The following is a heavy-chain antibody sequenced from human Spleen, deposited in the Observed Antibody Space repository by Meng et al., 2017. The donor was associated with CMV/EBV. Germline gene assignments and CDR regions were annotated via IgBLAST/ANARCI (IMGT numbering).Heavy chain of an antibody. Sequence: GSLRLSCTFSGGSISSTLYYWGWIRQPPGKGLEWIGSIYYSGSTYYNPSLESRVTISVDTSKNQFSLKLTSVTAADTAMYYCARAVIYCSGTGCYFTPYFDYWGQGTLVTVSS. CDR2: IYYSGST. D-gene: IGHD2-2*01. J-gene: IGHJ4*02. CDR1: GGSISSTLYY. CDR3: ARAVIYCSGTGCYFTPYFDY. V-gene: IGHV4-39*07.